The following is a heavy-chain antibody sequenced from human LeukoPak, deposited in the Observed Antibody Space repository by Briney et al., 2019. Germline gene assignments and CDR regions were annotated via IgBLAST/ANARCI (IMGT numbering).Heavy chain of an antibody. V-gene: IGHV1-24*01. CDR3: ATLRSQKDKLATIRTHDALDI. J-gene: IGHJ3*02. D-gene: IGHD5-24*01. CDR1: GDTLIDLS. Sequence: ASVKVSSKVSGDTLIDLSIHWVRQTPGEGPEWMGGFEPEDGETLYAQKFQGRVTMTEDTSTDTAYMELFSLSSEDTAVYYCATLRSQKDKLATIRTHDALDIWGQGTLVTVSS. CDR2: FEPEDGET.